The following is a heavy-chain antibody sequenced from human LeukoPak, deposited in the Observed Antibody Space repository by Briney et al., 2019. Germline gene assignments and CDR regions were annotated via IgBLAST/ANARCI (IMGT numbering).Heavy chain of an antibody. CDR2: ISSNSKTI. V-gene: IGHV3-48*01. Sequence: GGSLRLSCAASGFPFSSYAMSWVRQAPGKGLEWVSYISSNSKTIFYADSMKGRFTISRDNAKNSLYLQMNSLRAEDTAVYYCESRSLAVAGTDFNDYWGQGTLVTVSS. CDR1: GFPFSSYA. D-gene: IGHD6-19*01. CDR3: ESRSLAVAGTDFNDY. J-gene: IGHJ4*02.